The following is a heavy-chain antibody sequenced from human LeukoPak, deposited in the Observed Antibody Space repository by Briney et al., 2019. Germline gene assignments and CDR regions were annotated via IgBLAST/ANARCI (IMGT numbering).Heavy chain of an antibody. V-gene: IGHV4-59*01. Sequence: SETLSLTCIVSGGSISGYYWSWIRQPPGRGLEWIGYISDTGTSIYNPSLKNRLSMLVDTSKNHFYLNLTSVTAADTAIYCCARTRTYLDYWGQGALVTVSS. J-gene: IGHJ4*02. CDR1: GGSISGYY. CDR3: ARTRTYLDY. CDR2: ISDTGTS. D-gene: IGHD1-7*01.